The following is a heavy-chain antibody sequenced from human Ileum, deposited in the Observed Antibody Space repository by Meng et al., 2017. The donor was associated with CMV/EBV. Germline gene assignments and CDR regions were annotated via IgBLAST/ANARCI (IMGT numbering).Heavy chain of an antibody. Sequence: ASVKVSCKASGYTFTSYYMHWVRQAPGQGLEWMGIINPSGGSTSYAQKFQGRVTMIRDTSTSTVYMELSSLRSEDTAVYYCAEVAGGYCGSTSCYGYYYYGMDVWGQGTTVTVSS. CDR3: AEVAGGYCGSTSCYGYYYYGMDV. D-gene: IGHD2-2*01. V-gene: IGHV1-46*01. CDR2: INPSGGST. J-gene: IGHJ6*02. CDR1: GYTFTSYY.